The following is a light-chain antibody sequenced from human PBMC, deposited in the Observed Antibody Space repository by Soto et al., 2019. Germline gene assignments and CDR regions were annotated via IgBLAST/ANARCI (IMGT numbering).Light chain of an antibody. CDR2: EGS. V-gene: IGLV2-14*02. J-gene: IGLJ3*02. CDR3: GTWDNSLRSWV. Sequence: QSALTQPASVSGSLGQSITISCTGTSSDVGSYNIVSWYQQHPGKVPKLIIYEGSSRPSGIPDRFSGSKSGTSATLGITGLQTGDEADYYCGTWDNSLRSWVFGGGTKLTVL. CDR1: SSDVGSYNI.